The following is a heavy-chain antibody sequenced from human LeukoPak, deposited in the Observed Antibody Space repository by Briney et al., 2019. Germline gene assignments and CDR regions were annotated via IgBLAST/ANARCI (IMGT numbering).Heavy chain of an antibody. V-gene: IGHV4-38-2*02. Sequence: PSETLSLTCTVSGYSISSGYYWGWIRQPPGKGLEWIGSIYHSGSTYYNPSLKSRVTISVDTSKNQFSLKLSSVTAADTAVYYCARDDLTMVRGAGDYWGQGTLVTVSS. CDR1: GYSISSGYY. J-gene: IGHJ4*02. CDR3: ARDDLTMVRGAGDY. D-gene: IGHD3-10*01. CDR2: IYHSGST.